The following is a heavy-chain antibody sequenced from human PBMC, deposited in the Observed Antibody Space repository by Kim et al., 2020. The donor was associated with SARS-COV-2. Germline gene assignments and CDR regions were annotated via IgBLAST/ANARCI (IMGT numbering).Heavy chain of an antibody. Sequence: GSNKYYADAVKGRFTISRDNAKNSLYLQMNSLRAEDTAVYYCARGRLSDYWGQGTLVTVSS. J-gene: IGHJ4*02. CDR2: GSNK. CDR3: ARGRLSDY. V-gene: IGHV3-11*01. D-gene: IGHD3-22*01.